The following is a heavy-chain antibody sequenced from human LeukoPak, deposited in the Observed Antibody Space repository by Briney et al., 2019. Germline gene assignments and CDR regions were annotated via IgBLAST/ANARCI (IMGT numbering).Heavy chain of an antibody. J-gene: IGHJ4*02. D-gene: IGHD3-9*01. V-gene: IGHV3-11*01. Sequence: GGSLRLSCAASGFTFSDYYMSWIRQAPGKGLEWVSYISSSGSTIYYADSVKGRFTISRDNAKNSLYLQMNSLRDEDTAVYYCAKGSNILTDYLDYWGQGTLVTVSS. CDR2: ISSSGSTI. CDR3: AKGSNILTDYLDY. CDR1: GFTFSDYY.